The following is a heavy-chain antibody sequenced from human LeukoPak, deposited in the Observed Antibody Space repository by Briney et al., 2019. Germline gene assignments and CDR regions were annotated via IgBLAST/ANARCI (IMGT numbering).Heavy chain of an antibody. CDR2: MNPNSGNT. D-gene: IGHD6-6*01. V-gene: IGHV1-8*02. CDR3: ARLPKYSRPLDY. Sequence: GASVKVSCKASGYTFSSYDINWVRQATGQGLEWMGWMNPNSGNTAYAQKFQGRVTMSRDTSISTAYMELSSLRSEDTAVYYCARLPKYSRPLDYWGQGTLDTVSS. J-gene: IGHJ4*02. CDR1: GYTFSSYD.